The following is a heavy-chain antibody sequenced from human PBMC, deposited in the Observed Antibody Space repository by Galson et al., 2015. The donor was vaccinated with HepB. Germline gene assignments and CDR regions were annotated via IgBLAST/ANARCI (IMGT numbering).Heavy chain of an antibody. V-gene: IGHV4-59*01. CDR2: MFHSGSS. CDR3: ARVYKWQEYYFDS. Sequence: ETLSLPCAVSGGSMINYHWSWIRQPPGKGLEWIGYMFHSGSSNYNPSLNSRVTISVDTSKNQFSLKLSYVTAADTAVYYCARVYKWQEYYFDSWGHGTLVTLSS. CDR1: GGSMINYH. J-gene: IGHJ4*01. D-gene: IGHD1-20*01.